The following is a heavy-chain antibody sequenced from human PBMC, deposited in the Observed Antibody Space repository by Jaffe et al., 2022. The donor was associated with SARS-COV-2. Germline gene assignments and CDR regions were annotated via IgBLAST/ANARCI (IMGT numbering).Heavy chain of an antibody. CDR3: ARGDDILTGYAYYYYYYGMDV. D-gene: IGHD3-9*01. CDR2: INTNTGNP. CDR1: GYTFTSYA. V-gene: IGHV7-4-1*02. Sequence: QVQLVQSGSELKKPGASVKVSCKASGYTFTSYAMNWVRQAPGQGLEWMGWINTNTGNPTYAQGFTGRFVFSLDTSVSTAYLQISSLKAEDTAVYYCARGDDILTGYAYYYYYYGMDVWGQGTTVTVSS. J-gene: IGHJ6*02.